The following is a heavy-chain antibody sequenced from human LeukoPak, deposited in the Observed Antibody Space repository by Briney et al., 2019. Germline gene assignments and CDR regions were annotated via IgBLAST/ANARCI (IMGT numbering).Heavy chain of an antibody. CDR3: ARDGGCSGGSCPGGMDV. Sequence: GASVKVSCKASGYTFTSYYMHWVRQAPGQGLEWMGIINPSGGSTSYAQKFQGRVTMTRDTSTSTVYMELSSLRSEDTAVYYCARDGGCSGGSCPGGMDVWGQGTTVTVSS. V-gene: IGHV1-46*01. CDR1: GYTFTSYY. D-gene: IGHD2-15*01. J-gene: IGHJ6*02. CDR2: INPSGGST.